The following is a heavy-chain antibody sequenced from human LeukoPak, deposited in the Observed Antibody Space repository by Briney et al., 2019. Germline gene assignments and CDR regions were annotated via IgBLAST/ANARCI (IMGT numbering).Heavy chain of an antibody. CDR2: ISAYNGNT. CDR1: GYTFTSYG. V-gene: IGHV1-18*01. Sequence: ASVKVSCKASGYTFTSYGISWVRQAPGKGREWMGWISAYNGNTKYAQKLQGRDTMTTDTSTSTAYMELRSLRSDDTAVYYCARDGGDWNDENFDYWGQGTLVTVSS. CDR3: ARDGGDWNDENFDY. J-gene: IGHJ4*02. D-gene: IGHD1-1*01.